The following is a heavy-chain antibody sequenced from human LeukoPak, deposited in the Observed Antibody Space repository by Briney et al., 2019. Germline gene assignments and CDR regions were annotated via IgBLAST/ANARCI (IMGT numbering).Heavy chain of an antibody. D-gene: IGHD6-19*01. V-gene: IGHV3-23*01. Sequence: GGSLRLSCVASGFTLSTYAMNWVRQAPGKGLEWVSAISGSGGSTYYADSVKGRFTISRDNSKNTLYLQMNSLRAEDTAVYYCAKDSQWLVSDYWGQGTLVTVSS. J-gene: IGHJ4*02. CDR1: GFTLSTYA. CDR2: ISGSGGST. CDR3: AKDSQWLVSDY.